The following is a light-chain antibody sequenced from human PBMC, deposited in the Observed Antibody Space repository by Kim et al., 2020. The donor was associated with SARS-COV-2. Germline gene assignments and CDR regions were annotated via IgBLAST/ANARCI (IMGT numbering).Light chain of an antibody. CDR3: QAWDSGVI. V-gene: IGLV3-1*01. CDR2: QNN. Sequence: VSGSQGQTASIACSGRKLGDKNVSWYQQKPGQSPVLLIYQNNKRPSGIPERFSGSNSGNTATLTISGTQAMDEADYYCQAWDSGVIFGGGTKVTVL. J-gene: IGLJ2*01. CDR1: KLGDKN.